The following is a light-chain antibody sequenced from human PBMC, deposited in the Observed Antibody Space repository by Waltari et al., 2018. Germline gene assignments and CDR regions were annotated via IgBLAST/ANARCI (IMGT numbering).Light chain of an antibody. CDR1: SNDVGGYNS. CDR3: SSQSSNDVVL. V-gene: IGLV2-14*01. CDR2: YVS. Sequence: QSALTQPASVSGSPGQSVTIFCAGTSNDVGGYNSVSWYQTHPGQDPRDIIYYVSDRPSGVSDRFSGSKSGKTASLTISGLQAEDEADYYCSSQSSNDVVLFGGGTKLTVL. J-gene: IGLJ2*01.